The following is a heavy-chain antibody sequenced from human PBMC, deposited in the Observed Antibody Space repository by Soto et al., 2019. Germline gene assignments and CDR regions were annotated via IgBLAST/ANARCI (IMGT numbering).Heavy chain of an antibody. CDR3: ARGGSGWQALNWFDP. CDR2: VSHSGNT. V-gene: IGHV4-34*01. Sequence: SETLSLTCTVSGGSFTGHFWSWVRHPPGKGLEWIGEVSHSGNTKYYPSLRSRVTLSLDTTKNHFSLTLSSVTAADTAVYYCARGGSGWQALNWFDPWGQGTLVTVSS. D-gene: IGHD6-19*01. CDR1: GGSFTGHF. J-gene: IGHJ5*02.